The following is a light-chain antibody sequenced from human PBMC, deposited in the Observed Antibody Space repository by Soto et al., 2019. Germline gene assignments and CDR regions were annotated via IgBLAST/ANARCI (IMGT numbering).Light chain of an antibody. CDR2: YDS. CDR3: QVWDSSSDHPGV. CDR1: NIGRKR. J-gene: IGLJ2*01. Sequence: SYELTQPPSVSVAPGKTARITCGGNNIGRKRVHCYQQKPGQAPVLVIYYDSDRPSGIPERFSGSNSGNTATLTISRVEAGDEADYYCQVWDSSSDHPGVFGGGTKLTVL. V-gene: IGLV3-21*04.